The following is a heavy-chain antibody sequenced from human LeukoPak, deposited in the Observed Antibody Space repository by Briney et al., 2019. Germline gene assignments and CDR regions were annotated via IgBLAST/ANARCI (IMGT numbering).Heavy chain of an antibody. Sequence: PGGSLRLSCAASGFTFANYWMTWVRQAPGKGLEWVASIKPDGSDKYYVDSVKGRFTISRDNAKKSLYLQMNSLRADDTALYYCARGSTMADWGQGALVTVSS. CDR3: ARGSTMAD. D-gene: IGHD4/OR15-4a*01. J-gene: IGHJ4*02. CDR2: IKPDGSDK. CDR1: GFTFANYW. V-gene: IGHV3-7*01.